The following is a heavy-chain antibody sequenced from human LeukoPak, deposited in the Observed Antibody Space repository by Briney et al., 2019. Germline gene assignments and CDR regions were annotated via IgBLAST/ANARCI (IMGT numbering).Heavy chain of an antibody. CDR1: GYSISSGYY. Sequence: SETLSLTCAVSGYSISSGYYWGWIRQPPGKGLEWIGSIYHSGSTYYNPSLKSRVTMSVDTSKNQFSLKLSSVTAADTAVYYCARNYNWNYWFDPWGQGTLVTVSS. CDR2: IYHSGST. V-gene: IGHV4-38-2*01. J-gene: IGHJ5*02. D-gene: IGHD1-7*01. CDR3: ARNYNWNYWFDP.